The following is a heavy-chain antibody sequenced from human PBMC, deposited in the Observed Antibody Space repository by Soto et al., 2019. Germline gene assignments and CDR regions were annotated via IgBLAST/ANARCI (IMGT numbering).Heavy chain of an antibody. CDR2: MNPNSGNT. CDR3: ARVGRITIFGVVFLGY. Sequence: QVQLVQSGAEVKKPGASVKVSCKASGYTFTSYDINWVRQATGQGLKWMGWMNPNSGNTGYAQKFQGRVTMTRNTSISTAYMELSSLRSEDTAVYYCARVGRITIFGVVFLGYWGQGTLVTVSS. CDR1: GYTFTSYD. D-gene: IGHD3-3*01. V-gene: IGHV1-8*01. J-gene: IGHJ4*02.